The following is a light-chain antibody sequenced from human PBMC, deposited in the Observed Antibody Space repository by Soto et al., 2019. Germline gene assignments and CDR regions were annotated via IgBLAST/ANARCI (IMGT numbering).Light chain of an antibody. CDR2: DAS. Sequence: AIQLTQSPSSLSASVGDRVTITCRASQGISSALAWYQQKPGKAPKLLIYDASSLESGVPSRVSGSGSGTAFTLSISSLQPEDFATYYCQQFNNYPFTFGPGTKVDIK. V-gene: IGKV1D-13*01. CDR3: QQFNNYPFT. CDR1: QGISSA. J-gene: IGKJ3*01.